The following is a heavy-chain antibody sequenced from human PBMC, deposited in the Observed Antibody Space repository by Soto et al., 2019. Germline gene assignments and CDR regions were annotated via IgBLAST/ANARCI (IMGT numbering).Heavy chain of an antibody. Sequence: GGSLRLSCAASGFTFSSYAMHWVRQAPGKGLEYVSAISSNGGSTYYANSVKGRFTISRDNSKNTLYLQMGSLRAEDMAVYYCARGTAGGIIVATIELVAFDIWGQGTMVTVSS. D-gene: IGHD5-12*01. CDR3: ARGTAGGIIVATIELVAFDI. J-gene: IGHJ3*02. CDR2: ISSNGGST. CDR1: GFTFSSYA. V-gene: IGHV3-64*01.